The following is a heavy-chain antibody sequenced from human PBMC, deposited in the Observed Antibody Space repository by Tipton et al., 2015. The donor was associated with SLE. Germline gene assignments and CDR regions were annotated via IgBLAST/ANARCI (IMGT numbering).Heavy chain of an antibody. J-gene: IGHJ2*01. Sequence: LRLSCTVSGGSISSSSYYWGWIRQPPGKGLEWIGSIYYSGSTYYNPSLKSRVTISVDTSKNQFSLKLSSVTAADTAVYYCARVPTHCSGGSCATPDLWGRGTLVTVSS. CDR2: IYYSGST. CDR3: ARVPTHCSGGSCATPDL. CDR1: GGSISSSSYY. D-gene: IGHD2-15*01. V-gene: IGHV4-39*01.